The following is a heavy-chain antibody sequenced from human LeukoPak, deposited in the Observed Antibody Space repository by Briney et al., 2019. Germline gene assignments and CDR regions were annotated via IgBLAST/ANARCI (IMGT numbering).Heavy chain of an antibody. CDR3: ARINEALVDAFDI. V-gene: IGHV3-33*08. J-gene: IGHJ3*02. Sequence: GGSLRLSCAASGFTFSSYAMSWVRQAPGKGLEWVAVIWYDGSNKYYADSVKGRFTISRDNSKNTLYLQMNSLRAEDTAVYYCARINEALVDAFDIWGQGTMVTVSS. CDR1: GFTFSSYA. D-gene: IGHD1-1*01. CDR2: IWYDGSNK.